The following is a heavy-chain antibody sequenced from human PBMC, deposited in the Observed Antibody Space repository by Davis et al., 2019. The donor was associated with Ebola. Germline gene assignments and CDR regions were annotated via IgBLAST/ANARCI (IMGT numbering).Heavy chain of an antibody. CDR3: ARRSNSPFDY. Sequence: MPSETLSLTCAVYGGSFSGYYWSWIRQPPGKGLEWIGAINHSGSTNYNPSLKSRVTISVDTSKKQFSLTLSSVTAADTAVYYCARRSNSPFDYWGQGTLVTVSS. V-gene: IGHV4-34*01. CDR1: GGSFSGYY. D-gene: IGHD6-6*01. J-gene: IGHJ4*02. CDR2: INHSGST.